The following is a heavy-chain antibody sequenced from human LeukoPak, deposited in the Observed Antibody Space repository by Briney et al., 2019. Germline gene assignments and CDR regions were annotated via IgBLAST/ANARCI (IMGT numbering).Heavy chain of an antibody. V-gene: IGHV3-7*01. Sequence: PGGSLRLSCAASGFTFSSYWMSWVRQAPGKGLEWVASIKQDGSEKYYVDSVEGRFTISRDNAKNSLYLQMNSLRAEDTALYCARAPGEGWFDPRGQGTLVTVSS. CDR2: IKQDGSEK. D-gene: IGHD4-17*01. CDR1: GFTFSSYW. J-gene: IGHJ5*02. CDR3: ARAPGEGWFDP.